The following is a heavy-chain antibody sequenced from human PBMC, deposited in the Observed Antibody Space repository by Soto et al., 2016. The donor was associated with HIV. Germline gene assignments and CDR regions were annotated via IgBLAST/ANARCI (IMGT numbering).Heavy chain of an antibody. V-gene: IGHV3-66*01. J-gene: IGHJ4*02. CDR3: ARDRYYGSGSLFYYFDY. D-gene: IGHD3-10*01. Sequence: EVQLVESGGGLVQPGGSLRLSCAASGFTVGSNYMSWVRQAPGKGLEWVSVIYSGGSTYYADSVKGRFTISRDNSKNTLYLQMNSLRAEDTAVYYCARDRYYGSGSLFYYFDYWGQGTLVTVSS. CDR1: GFTVGSNY. CDR2: IYSGGST.